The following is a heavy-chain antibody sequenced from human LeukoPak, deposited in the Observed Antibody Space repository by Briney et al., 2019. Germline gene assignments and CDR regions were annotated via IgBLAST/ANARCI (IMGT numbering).Heavy chain of an antibody. CDR3: ARRGRRVVGVDKTCNWFDP. CDR2: IYYSGST. J-gene: IGHJ5*02. Sequence: SPSETLSLTCTVSGGSISSYYWSWIRQPPGKGLEWIGYIYYSGSTNYNPSLKSRVTISVDTSKNQFSLKLSSVTAADTAVYYCARRGRRVVGVDKTCNWFDPWGQGTLVTVSS. D-gene: IGHD1-26*01. V-gene: IGHV4-59*08. CDR1: GGSISSYY.